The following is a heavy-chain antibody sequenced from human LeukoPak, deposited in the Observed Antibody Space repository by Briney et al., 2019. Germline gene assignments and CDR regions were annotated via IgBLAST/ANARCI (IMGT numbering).Heavy chain of an antibody. V-gene: IGHV1-18*01. CDR2: ISAYNSNT. J-gene: IGHJ6*03. CDR1: GYSFTSYG. Sequence: ASVKVSCKASGYSFTSYGISWVRQAPGQGLEWMGWISAYNSNTNYAQNLQGRVTMTTDTSTSTVYLDLRSLRSDDTAVYYCAKEQIVVVPAAMNYYYYMDVWGKGTTVTVSS. D-gene: IGHD2-2*01. CDR3: AKEQIVVVPAAMNYYYYMDV.